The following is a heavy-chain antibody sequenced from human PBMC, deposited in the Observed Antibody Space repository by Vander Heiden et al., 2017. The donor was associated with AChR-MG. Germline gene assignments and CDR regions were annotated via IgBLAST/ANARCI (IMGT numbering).Heavy chain of an antibody. D-gene: IGHD1-1*01. CDR3: ARDRTGTGSPLDF. V-gene: IGHV3-21*01. CDR2: SSSSSRYI. Sequence: EVQLVESGGGLVKSGGSLRLSCAASGFTFSSYSMNWVRQAPGKGLEWVSYSSSSSRYIYYADSVKGRFTMSRDNGKKSLYLQMNSLRAEDTAVYYCARDRTGTGSPLDFWGLGTLVTVSS. CDR1: GFTFSSYS. J-gene: IGHJ4*02.